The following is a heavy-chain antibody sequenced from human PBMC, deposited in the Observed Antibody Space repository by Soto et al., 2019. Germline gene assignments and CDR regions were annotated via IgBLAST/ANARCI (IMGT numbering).Heavy chain of an antibody. CDR1: GFTFSSYA. J-gene: IGHJ5*02. D-gene: IGHD6-19*01. V-gene: IGHV3-23*01. CDR2: ISGIGGST. CDR3: AKGGQWLIIEGNWFDP. Sequence: QRLSCAASGFTFSSYAMSWVRQAPGKGLEWVSAISGIGGSTYYADSVKGRFTISRDNSKNTLYLQMNSLRAEDTAVYYCAKGGQWLIIEGNWFDPWGQGTLVTVSS.